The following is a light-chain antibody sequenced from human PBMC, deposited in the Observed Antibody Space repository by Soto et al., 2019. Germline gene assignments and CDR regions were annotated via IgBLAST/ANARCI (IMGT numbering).Light chain of an antibody. Sequence: EIVLTQSPGTLSLSPRERATLSCRASQSVSSSYLAWYQQKPGQSPRLLIFGASSRATGTPDRFSGSGSGTDFTLTISRLEHEDFAVYYCQQYDTSPRTFGQGTTVEIK. J-gene: IGKJ1*01. V-gene: IGKV3-20*01. CDR3: QQYDTSPRT. CDR1: QSVSSSY. CDR2: GAS.